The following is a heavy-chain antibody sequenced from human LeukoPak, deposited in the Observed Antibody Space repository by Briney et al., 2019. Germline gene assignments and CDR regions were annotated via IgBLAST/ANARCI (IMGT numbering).Heavy chain of an antibody. D-gene: IGHD2-15*01. CDR1: GFTVSSNY. CDR2: IYSGGNT. J-gene: IGHJ4*02. Sequence: PGGSLRLSCAASGFTVSSNYMSWVRQAPGKGLEWVSVIYSGGNTYYADSVKGRFTISRDNSKNTLYLQMNSLRAEDTAVYYCASGYCSGGSCFYTPYYFDYWGQGTLVTVSS. CDR3: ASGYCSGGSCFYTPYYFDY. V-gene: IGHV3-53*01.